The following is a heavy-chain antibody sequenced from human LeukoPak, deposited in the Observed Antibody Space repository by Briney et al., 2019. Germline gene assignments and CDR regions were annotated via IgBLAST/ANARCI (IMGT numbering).Heavy chain of an antibody. CDR2: INAGNGNT. V-gene: IGHV1-3*01. CDR3: ARDPEYFQH. Sequence: ASVKVSCKASGYTFTRNAMHWVRQAPGQRLEWMGWINAGNGNTKYSQKFQGRVTITRDTSARIAYMELSSLRSEDTAVYYCARDPEYFQHWGQGTLVTVSS. CDR1: GYTFTRNA. J-gene: IGHJ1*01.